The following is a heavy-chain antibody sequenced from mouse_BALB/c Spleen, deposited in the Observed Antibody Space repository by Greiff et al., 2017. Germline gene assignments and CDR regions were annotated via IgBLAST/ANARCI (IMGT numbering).Heavy chain of an antibody. CDR2: IDPYYGGT. V-gene: IGHV1-39*01. Sequence: EVKLMESGPELEKPGASVKISCKASGYSFTGYNMNWVKQSNGKSLEWIGNIDPYYGGTSYNQKFKGKATLTVDKSSSTAYMQLKSLTSEDSAVYYCARSTGTKGDWYFDVWGAGTTVTVSS. D-gene: IGHD4-1*01. J-gene: IGHJ1*01. CDR1: GYSFTGYN. CDR3: ARSTGTKGDWYFDV.